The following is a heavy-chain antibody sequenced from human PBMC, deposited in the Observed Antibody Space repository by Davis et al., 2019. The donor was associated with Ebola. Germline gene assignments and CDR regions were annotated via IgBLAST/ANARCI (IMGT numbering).Heavy chain of an antibody. D-gene: IGHD2-2*01. J-gene: IGHJ6*02. CDR1: GFTFDDYG. Sequence: PGGSLRLSCAASGFTFDDYGMSWVRQAPGKGLEWVSGINWNGGSTGYADSVKGRFTISRDNAKNSLYLQMNSLRAEDTALYYCARGWMCGSSTSCYGMDVWGQGTTVTVSS. CDR2: INWNGGST. V-gene: IGHV3-20*04. CDR3: ARGWMCGSSTSCYGMDV.